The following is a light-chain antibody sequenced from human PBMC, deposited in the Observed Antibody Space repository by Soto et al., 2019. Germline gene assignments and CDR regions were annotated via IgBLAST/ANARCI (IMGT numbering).Light chain of an antibody. CDR2: EGS. J-gene: IGLJ3*02. V-gene: IGLV2-23*03. Sequence: QSALTQPASVSGSPGQSITISCTGTSSDVGSYNLVSWHQQHPGKAPKFMIYEGSKRPSGISHRFSGSKSGNTSSLTISGLQAEDEADYQCCSNAGSSTFGVFGGGTKLTVL. CDR3: CSNAGSSTFGV. CDR1: SSDVGSYNL.